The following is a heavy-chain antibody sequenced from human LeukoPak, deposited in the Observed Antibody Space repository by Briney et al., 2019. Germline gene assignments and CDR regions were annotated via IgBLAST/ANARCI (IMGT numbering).Heavy chain of an antibody. J-gene: IGHJ4*02. V-gene: IGHV3-7*04. CDR2: IKRDGSEK. CDR3: ARGFPIDY. Sequence: GGSLRLSCAASGFTFDDYGMSWVRQAPGKGLEWVANIKRDGSEKYYVDSVKGRFTISRDNAKNSLYLQMNSLRAEDTAVYYCARGFPIDYWGQGTLVTVSS. CDR1: GFTFDDYG.